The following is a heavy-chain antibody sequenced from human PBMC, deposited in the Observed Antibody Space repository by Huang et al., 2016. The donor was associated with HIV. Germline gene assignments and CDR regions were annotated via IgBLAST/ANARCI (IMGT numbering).Heavy chain of an antibody. V-gene: IGHV4-59*02. D-gene: IGHD6-19*01. CDR3: VRDQGRLAVGGIDNWFDP. J-gene: IGHJ5*02. Sequence: QVRLQESGPGLVKPSETLSLSCTVSGDSVSSHYWGWIRHPPGKGSEWIGTDYDSGTTKYSPRRKSRITISVDTSKNGFSLNITAVSAADTAMYFCVRDQGRLAVGGIDNWFDPWGQGALVTVSS. CDR2: DYDSGTT. CDR1: GDSVSSHY.